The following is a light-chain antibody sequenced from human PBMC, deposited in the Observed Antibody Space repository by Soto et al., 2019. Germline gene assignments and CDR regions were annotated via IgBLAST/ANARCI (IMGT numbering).Light chain of an antibody. CDR3: NSYTTSTTLVV. J-gene: IGLJ2*01. CDR1: SSDVGDYNY. V-gene: IGLV2-14*03. Sequence: QSALTQPASVSGSPGQSITISCTGTSSDVGDYNYVSWYQQHPGKAPKLMIYDVSNRPSGVSNRFSGSKSGNTASLTISGLQAEDEAHYYCNSYTTSTTLVVFGGGTKRTVL. CDR2: DVS.